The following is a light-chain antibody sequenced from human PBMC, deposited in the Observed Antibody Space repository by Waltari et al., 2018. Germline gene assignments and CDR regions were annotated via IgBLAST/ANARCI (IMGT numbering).Light chain of an antibody. CDR1: QGINTY. CDR3: QQLQSYPIT. Sequence: IQLTQSPSSLSASVGARVTISCRASQGINTYLCWYQQRPGEAPKVLIYGASTLHSGVPSRFSGSGSGTDFTLTISSLQPEDFATYYCQQLQSYPITFGQGTRLEIK. J-gene: IGKJ5*01. CDR2: GAS. V-gene: IGKV1-9*01.